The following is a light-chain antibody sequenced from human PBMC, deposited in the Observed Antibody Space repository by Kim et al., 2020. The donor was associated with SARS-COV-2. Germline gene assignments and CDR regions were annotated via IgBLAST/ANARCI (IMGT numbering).Light chain of an antibody. CDR2: EVT. Sequence: PGHAVAISCSGTRGDLGSYKYVSWYQQHPGKSPKLIIYEVTKRPSGVPARFSGSMSGNTASLTVSGLQAEDEADYYCASHGGYDYVFGTGTKVTVL. V-gene: IGLV2-8*01. J-gene: IGLJ1*01. CDR1: RGDLGSYKY. CDR3: ASHGGYDYV.